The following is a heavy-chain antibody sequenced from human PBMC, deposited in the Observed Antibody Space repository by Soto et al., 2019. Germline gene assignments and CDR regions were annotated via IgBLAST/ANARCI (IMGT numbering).Heavy chain of an antibody. D-gene: IGHD1-1*01. Sequence: QVRLQQWGAGLLKPSETLSLTCAVYGASFSDSYWNWIRQPPGKGLEWIGEINHSGSTIYNTSLESRVTISLDTPRKQFTLTMRSATAADTAVYYCAREVPSRYFDLWGRGTPVTVSS. V-gene: IGHV4-34*01. J-gene: IGHJ2*01. CDR1: GASFSDSY. CDR2: INHSGST. CDR3: AREVPSRYFDL.